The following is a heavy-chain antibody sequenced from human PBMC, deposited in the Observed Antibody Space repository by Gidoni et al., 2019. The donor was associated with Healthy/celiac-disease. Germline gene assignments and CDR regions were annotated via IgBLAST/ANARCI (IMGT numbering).Heavy chain of an antibody. CDR2: ISSSSSYI. V-gene: IGHV3-21*01. Sequence: EVQLVESGGGLVKPGGSLRLSCAASGLTFRSYSMNWVRQAPGKGLEWVSSISSSSSYIYYADSVKGRFTISRDNAKNSLYLQMNSLRAEDTAVYYCARDTNEGGYYSIHYYYGMDVWGQGTTVTVSS. D-gene: IGHD3-22*01. J-gene: IGHJ6*02. CDR3: ARDTNEGGYYSIHYYYGMDV. CDR1: GLTFRSYS.